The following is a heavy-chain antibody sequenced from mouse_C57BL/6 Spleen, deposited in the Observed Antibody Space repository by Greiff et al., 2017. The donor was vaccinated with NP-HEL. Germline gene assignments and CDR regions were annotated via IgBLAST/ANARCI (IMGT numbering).Heavy chain of an antibody. V-gene: IGHV1-69*01. CDR2: IDPSDSYT. CDR1: GYTFTSYW. D-gene: IGHD1-2*01. J-gene: IGHJ1*03. CDR3: ARGATTARAAGYFDV. Sequence: VQLQQSGAELVMPGASVKLSCKASGYTFTSYWMHWVKQRPGQGLEWIGEIDPSDSYTNYNKKFKGKSTLTVDKSSSTAYMQLSSLTSEDSAVYDGARGATTARAAGYFDVWGTGTTVTVSS.